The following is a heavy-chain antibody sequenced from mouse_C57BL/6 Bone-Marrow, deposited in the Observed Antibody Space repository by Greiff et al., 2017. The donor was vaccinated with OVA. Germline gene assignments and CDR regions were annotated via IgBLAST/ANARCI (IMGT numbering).Heavy chain of an antibody. CDR2: ISNGGGST. V-gene: IGHV5-12*01. J-gene: IGHJ2*01. Sequence: EVKLVESGGGLVQPGGSLKLSCAASGFTFSDYYMYWVRQTPEKRLEWVAYISNGGGSTYYPDTVKGRFTISRDNAKNTLYLHMSRLKSEDTAMYYCARRETGTLDYWGQGTTLTVSS. CDR1: GFTFSDYY. CDR3: ARRETGTLDY. D-gene: IGHD4-1*01.